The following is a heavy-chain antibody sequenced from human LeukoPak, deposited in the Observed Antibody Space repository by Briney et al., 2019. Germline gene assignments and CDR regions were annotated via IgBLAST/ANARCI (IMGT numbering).Heavy chain of an antibody. D-gene: IGHD3-9*01. J-gene: IGHJ4*02. CDR3: VKSDYDILTPYHN. CDR1: GFTFSNYV. Sequence: GGSLRLSCAASGFTFSNYVMTWVRQAPGKGLEWVSVITASGGSTFYPDSVKCRFTISRDNSKNTLYLQMTSLRAEDTAVYYCVKSDYDILTPYHNWGQGTLVTVSS. CDR2: ITASGGST. V-gene: IGHV3-23*01.